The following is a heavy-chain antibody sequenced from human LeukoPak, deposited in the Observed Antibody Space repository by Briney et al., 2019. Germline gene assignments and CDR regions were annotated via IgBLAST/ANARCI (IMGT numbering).Heavy chain of an antibody. CDR1: GFTFGNYW. J-gene: IGHJ4*02. CDR2: INTQGTYT. D-gene: IGHD2-15*01. CDR3: VIDLGDYNDF. V-gene: IGHV3-74*01. Sequence: GGSLRLSCVASGFTFGNYWMHWVRQDPGRGLLWVSRINTQGTYTNYADSVKGRFTISRDNAKNTLYLQMSNLRADDTAVYYCVIDLGDYNDFWGQGTLVSVSS.